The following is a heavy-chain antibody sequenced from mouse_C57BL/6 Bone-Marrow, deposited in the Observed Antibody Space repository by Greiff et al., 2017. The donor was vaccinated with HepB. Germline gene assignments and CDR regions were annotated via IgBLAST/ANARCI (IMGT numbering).Heavy chain of an antibody. CDR1: GFSFNTYA. CDR3: VRMGYDYDDPYWYFDV. CDR2: IRSKSNNYAT. D-gene: IGHD2-4*01. J-gene: IGHJ1*03. Sequence: EVKLMESGGGLVQPKGSLKLSCAASGFSFNTYAMNWVRQAPGKGLEWVARIRSKSNNYATYYADSVKYRFTISRDDSESMLYLQMNNLKTEATAMYYCVRMGYDYDDPYWYFDVWGTGTTVTVSS. V-gene: IGHV10-1*01.